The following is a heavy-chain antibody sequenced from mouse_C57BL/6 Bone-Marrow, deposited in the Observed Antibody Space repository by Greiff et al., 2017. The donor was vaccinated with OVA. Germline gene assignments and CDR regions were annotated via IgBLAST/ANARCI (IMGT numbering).Heavy chain of an antibody. CDR2: LYPRDGST. Sequence: QVQLQQSGPELVKPGASVKLSCKASGYTFTSYDINWVKQRPGQGLEWTGWLYPRDGSTMSNEKFKGKDTLTVDTSSSTAYMELHSLTSEDSAVYFCARPLTGLYYYAMDYWGQGTSVTVSS. CDR3: ARPLTGLYYYAMDY. CDR1: GYTFTSYD. V-gene: IGHV1-85*01. D-gene: IGHD4-1*01. J-gene: IGHJ4*01.